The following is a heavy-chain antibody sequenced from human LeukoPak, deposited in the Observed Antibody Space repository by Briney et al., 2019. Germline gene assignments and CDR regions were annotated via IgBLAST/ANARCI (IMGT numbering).Heavy chain of an antibody. CDR3: SRALDSYKLGNY. CDR1: GGSFDSSSYC. D-gene: IGHD5-24*01. Sequence: SETLSLSCTVSGGSFDSSSYCWTWVRQPPGKRPEWIGTIYTSDITYYNPSLMSRVTISAGTSKNQFSLKLSSVAAADTAVYYCSRALDSYKLGNYWGQGTLVTVSS. CDR2: IYTSDIT. J-gene: IGHJ4*02. V-gene: IGHV4-39*01.